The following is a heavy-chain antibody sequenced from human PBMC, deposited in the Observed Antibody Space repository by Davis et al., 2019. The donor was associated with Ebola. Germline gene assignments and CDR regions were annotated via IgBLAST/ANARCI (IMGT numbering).Heavy chain of an antibody. CDR3: ARRRGLGYCSGGSCYRAWFDP. CDR2: IYHSGST. D-gene: IGHD2-15*01. CDR1: GGSISSSNW. Sequence: SETLSLTCAVPGGSISSSNWRSWVRQPPGKGLEWIGEIYHSGSTNYNPSLKSRVTISVDTSKNQFSLKLSSVTAAETAVYYCARRRGLGYCSGGSCYRAWFDPWGQGTLVTVSS. V-gene: IGHV4-4*02. J-gene: IGHJ5*02.